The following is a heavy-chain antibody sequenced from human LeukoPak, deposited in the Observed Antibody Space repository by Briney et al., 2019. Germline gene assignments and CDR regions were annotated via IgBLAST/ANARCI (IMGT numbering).Heavy chain of an antibody. Sequence: PGGSLRLSCAASGFTFSNYWINWVRQAPGKGLEWVANINKDGSEKYYVDSVKGRFTISRDNAKNSLDLQMNSLRAEDTAVYYCARASRYCSSTSCYLVSWGQGTLVTVSS. J-gene: IGHJ5*02. CDR2: INKDGSEK. V-gene: IGHV3-7*01. CDR1: GFTFSNYW. CDR3: ARASRYCSSTSCYLVS. D-gene: IGHD2-2*01.